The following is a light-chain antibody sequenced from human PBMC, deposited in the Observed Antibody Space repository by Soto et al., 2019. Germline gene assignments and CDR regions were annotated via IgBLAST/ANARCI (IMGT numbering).Light chain of an antibody. CDR2: DDN. V-gene: IGLV1-51*01. J-gene: IGLJ1*01. CDR1: SSNIGGNS. CDR3: GSWDSSLCAYV. Sequence: QSVMTQPPSVSAAPGQKVTISCSGSSSNIGGNSVSWYQQLPGTAPKLLIYDDNKRPSGIPDRFSGSKSGTSATLGITGFQTGDEADYYCGSWDSSLCAYVFGTGTKLTV.